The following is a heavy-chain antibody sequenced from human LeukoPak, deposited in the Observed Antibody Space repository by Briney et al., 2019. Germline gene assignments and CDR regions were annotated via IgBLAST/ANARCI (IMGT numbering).Heavy chain of an antibody. V-gene: IGHV4-30-2*01. Sequence: SETLSLTCTVSGGSISSGGYYWSWIRQPPGKGLEWIGYIYHSGSTYYNPSLKSRVTISVDRSKNQFSLKLSSVTAADTAVYYCARDQRERKGYYYYYMDVWGKGTTVTVSS. D-gene: IGHD1-14*01. CDR1: GGSISSGGYY. J-gene: IGHJ6*03. CDR3: ARDQRERKGYYYYYMDV. CDR2: IYHSGST.